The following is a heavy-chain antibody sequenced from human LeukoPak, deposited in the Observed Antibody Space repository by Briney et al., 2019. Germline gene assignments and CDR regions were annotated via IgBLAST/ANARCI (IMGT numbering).Heavy chain of an antibody. CDR2: IYYSGST. Sequence: PSETLSLTCTVSGGSISSYCWSWIRQPPGKGLEWIGYIYYSGSTNYNPSLKSRVTISVDTSKNQFSLKLSSVTAADTAVYYCARYDFWSGPTFFDYWGQGTLVTVSS. CDR1: GGSISSYC. J-gene: IGHJ4*02. D-gene: IGHD3-3*01. V-gene: IGHV4-59*01. CDR3: ARYDFWSGPTFFDY.